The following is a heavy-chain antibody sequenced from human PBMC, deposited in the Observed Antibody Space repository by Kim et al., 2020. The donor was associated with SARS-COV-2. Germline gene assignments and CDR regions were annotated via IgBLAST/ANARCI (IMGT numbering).Heavy chain of an antibody. V-gene: IGHV3-30*18. D-gene: IGHD1-26*01. J-gene: IGHJ4*02. CDR2: ISYDGSNK. CDR3: AKSVSGSYFGYDY. Sequence: GGSLRLSCAASGFTFNTYGMHWVRQAPGKGLEWVAVISYDGSNKYYADSVKGRFTISRDNSKNTLYLQMNSLRIEDTAVYYCAKSVSGSYFGYDYWGQGTLVPVSS. CDR1: GFTFNTYG.